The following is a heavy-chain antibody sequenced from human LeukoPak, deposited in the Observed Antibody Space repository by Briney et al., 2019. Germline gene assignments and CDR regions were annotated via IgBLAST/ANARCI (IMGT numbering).Heavy chain of an antibody. CDR3: TRMPHYGDLNYSFDY. J-gene: IGHJ4*02. CDR2: ISYDGSNK. V-gene: IGHV3-30-3*01. CDR1: GFTFSSYA. Sequence: GRSLRLSCAASGFTFSSYAMHWVRQAPGKGLEWVAVISYDGSNKYYADSVKGRFTISRDNSKNTLYLQMNSLRAEDTAVYYCTRMPHYGDLNYSFDYWGQGTLVTVSS. D-gene: IGHD4-17*01.